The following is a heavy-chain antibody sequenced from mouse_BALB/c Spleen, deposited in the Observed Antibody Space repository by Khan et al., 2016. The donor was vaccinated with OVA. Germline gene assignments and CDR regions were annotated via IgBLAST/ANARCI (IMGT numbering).Heavy chain of an antibody. CDR1: GFSLTTYG. D-gene: IGHD2-4*01. CDR3: ARNYDYDEVLAY. V-gene: IGHV2-2*02. J-gene: IGHJ3*01. CDR2: IWSGGST. Sequence: VKLLESGPGLVQPSQSLSITCTVSGFSLTTYGVHWVRQSPGKGLEWLGVIWSGGSTDYNAAFISRLSISKDNSKSQVFFKMNSLQANDTAIYYCARNYDYDEVLAYWGQGTLVTVSA.